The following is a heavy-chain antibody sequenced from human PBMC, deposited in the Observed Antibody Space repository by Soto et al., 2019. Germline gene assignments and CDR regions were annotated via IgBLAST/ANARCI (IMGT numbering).Heavy chain of an antibody. V-gene: IGHV3-30*18. D-gene: IGHD3-16*01. J-gene: IGHJ4*02. CDR1: GFTFSSYG. CDR3: AKDERGYDYVWEFDY. CDR2: ISYDGSNK. Sequence: GGSLRLSCAASGFTFSSYGMHWVRQAPGKGLEWVAVISYDGSNKYYADSVKGRFTISRDNSKNTLYLQMNSLRAEDTAVYYCAKDERGYDYVWEFDYWGQGTLVTVSS.